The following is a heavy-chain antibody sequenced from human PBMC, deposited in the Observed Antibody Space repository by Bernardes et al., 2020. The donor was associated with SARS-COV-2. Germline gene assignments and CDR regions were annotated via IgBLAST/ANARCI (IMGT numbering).Heavy chain of an antibody. J-gene: IGHJ4*02. CDR3: ARVSIVWSNAVDY. D-gene: IGHD3-22*01. Sequence: GGSLRLSCAASGFTFSSYAMHWVRQAPGKGLEWVAAISHDGSNTYYADSVKGRFTISRDNSKNTLYLQMNSLRAEDTAVYYCARVSIVWSNAVDYWGKGTLVTVSS. CDR1: GFTFSSYA. CDR2: ISHDGSNT. V-gene: IGHV3-30-3*01.